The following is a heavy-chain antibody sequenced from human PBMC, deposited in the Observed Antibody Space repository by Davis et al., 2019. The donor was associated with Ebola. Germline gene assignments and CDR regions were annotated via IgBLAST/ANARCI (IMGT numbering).Heavy chain of an antibody. CDR3: AREVYDASRVMDV. Sequence: AASVKVSCKASGYTFTSYGISWVRQAPGQGLEWMGWISAYNGNKNYAQKLQGRVTMTTDTSTSTAYMELRSLRSDDTAVYYCAREVYDASRVMDVWGQGTTVTVSS. D-gene: IGHD5/OR15-5a*01. V-gene: IGHV1-18*04. J-gene: IGHJ6*02. CDR2: ISAYNGNK. CDR1: GYTFTSYG.